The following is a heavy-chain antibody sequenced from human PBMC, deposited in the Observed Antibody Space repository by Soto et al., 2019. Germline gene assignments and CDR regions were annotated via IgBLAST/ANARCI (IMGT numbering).Heavy chain of an antibody. V-gene: IGHV3-33*08. CDR3: ARVAARSYYYYGMDV. J-gene: IGHJ6*02. Sequence: HPGGSLRLSCRPSGFRFSSYGMHWVHQAPGKGLEWVAVIWYDGSNKYYADSVKGRFTISRDNSKNTLYLQMNSLRAEDTAVYYCARVAARSYYYYGMDVWGQGTTVTVSS. CDR1: GFRFSSYG. D-gene: IGHD6-25*01. CDR2: IWYDGSNK.